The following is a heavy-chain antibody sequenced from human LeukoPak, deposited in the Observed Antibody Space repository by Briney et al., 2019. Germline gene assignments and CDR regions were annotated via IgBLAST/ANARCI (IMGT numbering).Heavy chain of an antibody. Sequence: GGSLRLSCAASGFTFSSYAMSWVRQAPGKGLEWVSAISGSGGSTYYADSVKGRFTISRDNSKNTLYLQMNSLRAEDTAVYYCANSPSSIAVAAHGPDYWGQGTLVTVSS. CDR2: ISGSGGST. V-gene: IGHV3-23*01. D-gene: IGHD6-19*01. CDR1: GFTFSSYA. CDR3: ANSPSSIAVAAHGPDY. J-gene: IGHJ4*02.